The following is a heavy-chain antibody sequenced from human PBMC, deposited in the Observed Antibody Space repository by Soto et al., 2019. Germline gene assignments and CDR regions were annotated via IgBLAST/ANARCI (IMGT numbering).Heavy chain of an antibody. D-gene: IGHD3-22*01. V-gene: IGHV3-30-3*01. CDR1: GFTFSSYA. CDR3: AIAPGSMRVGIIPPSGY. Sequence: QVQLVESGGGVVQPGRSLRLSCAASGFTFSSYAMHWVRKAPGKGREWVAVISYDGSNKYYADSVKGRFTISRDNSKNTLYLQMNLLIAEDTAVYSCAIAPGSMRVGIIPPSGYWGQGTLVTVSS. CDR2: ISYDGSNK. J-gene: IGHJ4*02.